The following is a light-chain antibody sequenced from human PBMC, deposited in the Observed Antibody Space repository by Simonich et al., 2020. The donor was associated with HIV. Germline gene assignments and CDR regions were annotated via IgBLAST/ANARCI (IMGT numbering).Light chain of an antibody. V-gene: IGKV4-1*01. CDR3: QQYYDSPYT. CDR2: CAS. Sequence: DIVMTQSPDSLAVSLGERATINCKSSQSLLYSSNNKNDLAWYQQKPGQPPKLLIYCASTRESGVPDRFSGRGSGTDFTLTISSLQAEDVAVYYCQQYYDSPYTFGQGTKLEIK. J-gene: IGKJ2*01. CDR1: QSLLYSSNNKND.